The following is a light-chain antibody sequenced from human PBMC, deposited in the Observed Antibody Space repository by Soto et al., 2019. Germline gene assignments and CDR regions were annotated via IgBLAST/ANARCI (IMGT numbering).Light chain of an antibody. CDR3: TSFAGDNNFVV. J-gene: IGLJ2*01. CDR2: QVT. Sequence: QSALTQPPSASGSPGQSVTISCTGTSGDVGRYNYVSWYQQHPGKAPKLMIYQVTKRPSGAPDRFSGSKSGNTASLTVSGLQAEDEAHYYCTSFAGDNNFVVFGGGTKVTVL. V-gene: IGLV2-8*01. CDR1: SGDVGRYNY.